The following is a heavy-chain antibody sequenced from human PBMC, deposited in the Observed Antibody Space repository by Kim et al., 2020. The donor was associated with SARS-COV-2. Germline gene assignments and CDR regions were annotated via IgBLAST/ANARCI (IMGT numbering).Heavy chain of an antibody. CDR1: GFTFSSYG. CDR2: INSDGSDT. J-gene: IGHJ4*02. CDR3: ARGRQRSLYY. Sequence: GGSLRLSCAASGFTFSSYGMHWVRQAPGKGLVWVSRINSDGSDTGHAASVKGRFSISRDNAKNTLYLQMNSLRAEDSAVYYCARGRQRSLYYWGQGTLVTVSS. V-gene: IGHV3-74*01.